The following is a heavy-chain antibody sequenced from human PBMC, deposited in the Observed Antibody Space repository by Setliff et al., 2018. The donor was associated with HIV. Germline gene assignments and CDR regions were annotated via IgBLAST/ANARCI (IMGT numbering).Heavy chain of an antibody. CDR1: GFTFSSYG. D-gene: IGHD3-10*01. CDR3: AKGMYYYGSGSYPLGPNDAFDI. CDR2: IWYDGSNK. V-gene: IGHV3-33*06. J-gene: IGHJ3*02. Sequence: PGGSLRLSCAASGFTFSSYGMHWVRQAPGKGLEWVAVIWYDGSNKYYADSVKGRFTISRDNSKNTLYLQMNSLRAEDTAVYYCAKGMYYYGSGSYPLGPNDAFDIWGQGTMVTVSS.